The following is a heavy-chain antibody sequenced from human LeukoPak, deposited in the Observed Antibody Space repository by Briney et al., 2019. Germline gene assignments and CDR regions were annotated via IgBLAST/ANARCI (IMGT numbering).Heavy chain of an antibody. CDR1: GGSISSSGYY. CDR3: ARWADY. V-gene: IGHV4-30-2*01. J-gene: IGHJ4*02. Sequence: SQTLSLTRTVSGGSISSSGYYWSWIRQPPGKGLEWIGYIYHDGTSYYSPSLKSRVTISVDRSKNQLSLQLTSVTAADTAVYYCARWADYWGQGTLVTVSS. CDR2: IYHDGTS.